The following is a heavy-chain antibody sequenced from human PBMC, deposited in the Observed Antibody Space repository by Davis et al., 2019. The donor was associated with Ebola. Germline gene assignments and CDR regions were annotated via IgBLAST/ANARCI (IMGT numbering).Heavy chain of an antibody. CDR1: GFTFSSYG. V-gene: IGHV3-30*02. D-gene: IGHD6-13*01. Sequence: GESLKISCAASGFTFSSYGMHWVRQAPGKGLEWVAVIWYDGSNKYYTDSVKGRFTISRDNSKNTLYLQMNSLRAEDTAVYYCANIAAAGNYWGQGTLVTVSS. CDR3: ANIAAAGNY. J-gene: IGHJ4*02. CDR2: IWYDGSNK.